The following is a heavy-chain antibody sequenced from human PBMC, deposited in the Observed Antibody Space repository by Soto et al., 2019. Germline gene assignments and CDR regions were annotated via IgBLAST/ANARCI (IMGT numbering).Heavy chain of an antibody. V-gene: IGHV3-30*04. J-gene: IGHJ6*02. CDR2: ISFDGKKI. CDR3: ANLLDVAAAGTPHYYGADV. Sequence: QVQLVESGGGVVQPGRSLRLSCAASGFTFSVYPMHWVRQAPGKGLEWVEFISFDGKKIYYADSVTGRCTISRDTSKNTVYLQMNNPRPGDAAVYHCANLLDVAAAGTPHYYGADVWGHGTTVTVS. CDR1: GFTFSVYP. D-gene: IGHD6-13*01.